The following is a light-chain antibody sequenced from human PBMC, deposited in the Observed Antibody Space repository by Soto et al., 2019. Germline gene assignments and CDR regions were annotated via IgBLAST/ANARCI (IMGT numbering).Light chain of an antibody. CDR1: SGDIGDYNY. V-gene: IGLV2-14*01. J-gene: IGLJ1*01. CDR2: DVS. Sequence: QSALTQPASVSGSPGQSITISCVGTSGDIGDYNYVSWYQQHPGKVPKLIIYDVSNRPSGVSYRFSGTKSGNTASLTVSGVQAEDEAYYYCCSYRRSGTFVFGTGTKLTVL. CDR3: CSYRRSGTFV.